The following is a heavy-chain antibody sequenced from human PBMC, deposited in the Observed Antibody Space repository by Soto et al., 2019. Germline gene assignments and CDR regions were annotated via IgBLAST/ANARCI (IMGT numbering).Heavy chain of an antibody. CDR3: ARDWYYYGSGRYHHWFDA. Sequence: GASLKVSCKASGYTFTSYGISWVRQAPGQGREWMGWISAYNGNTNYAQKLQGRVTMTTDTSTSTAYMELRSLRSDDTAVYYCARDWYYYGSGRYHHWFDALGQGTPVTVSS. J-gene: IGHJ5*02. CDR2: ISAYNGNT. D-gene: IGHD3-10*01. CDR1: GYTFTSYG. V-gene: IGHV1-18*01.